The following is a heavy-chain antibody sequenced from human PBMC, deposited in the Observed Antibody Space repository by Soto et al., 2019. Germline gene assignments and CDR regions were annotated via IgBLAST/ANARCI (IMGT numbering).Heavy chain of an antibody. CDR1: GVSISSYY. CDR3: ARDLTRENWFAP. D-gene: IGHD1-1*01. Sequence: QVQLQESRPGLVKPSETLSLSCSVSGVSISSYYWAWIRQPPGKGLEWVASMYYSGSTKYNPSLKRRVTISADTSKNKLALKLSSVSAAATAVYYCARDLTRENWFAPWGQGTLVTVSS. V-gene: IGHV4-59*01. CDR2: MYYSGST. J-gene: IGHJ5*02.